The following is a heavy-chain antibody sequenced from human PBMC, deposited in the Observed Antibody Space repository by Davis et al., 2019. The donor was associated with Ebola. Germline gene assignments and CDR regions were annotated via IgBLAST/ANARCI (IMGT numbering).Heavy chain of an antibody. CDR2: VSYDGTHK. D-gene: IGHD3-10*01. J-gene: IGHJ3*01. Sequence: GGSLRLSCAASGFNFNSHAIHWVRQAPGKGLEWVAVVSYDGTHKYYADSVRGRFTISRDNSKNTLYLQMNSLKTEDTAVYYCARVWQTGARAFDVWGQGTVVTVSS. CDR1: GFNFNSHA. V-gene: IGHV3-30*03. CDR3: ARVWQTGARAFDV.